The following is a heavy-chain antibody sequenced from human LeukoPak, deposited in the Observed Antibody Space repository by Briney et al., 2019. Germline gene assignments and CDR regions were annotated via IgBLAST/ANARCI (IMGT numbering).Heavy chain of an antibody. V-gene: IGHV1-69*04. CDR3: ARDGAYCTNGVCYDLNYYGMDV. CDR2: IIPILGIA. D-gene: IGHD2-8*01. CDR1: GGTFISYA. Sequence: SVKVSCKASGGTFISYAISWVRQAPGQGLEWMGRIIPILGIANYAQKFQGRVTITADKSTSTAYMELSSLRSEDTAVYYCARDGAYCTNGVCYDLNYYGMDVWGQGTTVTVSS. J-gene: IGHJ6*02.